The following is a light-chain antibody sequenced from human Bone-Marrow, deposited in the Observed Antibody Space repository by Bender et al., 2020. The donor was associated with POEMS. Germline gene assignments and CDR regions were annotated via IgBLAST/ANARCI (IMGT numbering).Light chain of an antibody. CDR1: ALTNEY. J-gene: IGLJ2*01. V-gene: IGLV3-25*03. CDR2: KDS. CDR3: QAWDSGTVV. Sequence: SSELTQPPSVSVSPGQTARITCSGDALTNEYTYWFQQKPGQVPVLVIYKDSERPSGIPERFAGSSSGTTVTLTISGVLAEDEADYYCQAWDSGTVVFGGGTELTVL.